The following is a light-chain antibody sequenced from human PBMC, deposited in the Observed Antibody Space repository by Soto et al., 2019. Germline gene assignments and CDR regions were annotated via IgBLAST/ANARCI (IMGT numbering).Light chain of an antibody. CDR3: LKYESYPLN. CDR2: AAS. Sequence: DIQMTQSPSTLPASLGYRVTITCRASQSISNWLAWYQQKPGTAPKRLIYAASSLQSGVPSRFSGSGSGTEFTLTISSLQPEDFATYYCLKYESYPLNFGGGTKVDIK. CDR1: QSISNW. J-gene: IGKJ4*01. V-gene: IGKV1-5*01.